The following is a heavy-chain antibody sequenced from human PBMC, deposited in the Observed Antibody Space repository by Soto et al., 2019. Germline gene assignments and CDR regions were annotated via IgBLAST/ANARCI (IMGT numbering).Heavy chain of an antibody. J-gene: IGHJ4*02. CDR2: INPNSGGT. V-gene: IGHV1-2*02. CDR3: ARGNAAYAPRDSFDY. D-gene: IGHD2-2*01. CDR1: GYTFTGQY. Sequence: QVQLVQSGAEVKKPGASVKVSCKASGYTFTGQYMHWVRQAPGQGLEWMGWINPNSGGTNYAQKFQGGVTMTRDTSISTAYREMSRLRSDDTAVYYCARGNAAYAPRDSFDYWGQGTLVTVSS.